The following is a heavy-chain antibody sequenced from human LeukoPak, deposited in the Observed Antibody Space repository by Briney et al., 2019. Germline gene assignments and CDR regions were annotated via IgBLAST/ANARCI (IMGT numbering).Heavy chain of an antibody. CDR3: ARLTADGRLYFVD. D-gene: IGHD6-13*01. CDR2: LYNTGNT. Sequence: PGGSLRLSCAASGFTVNSNYLSWVRQAPGKGLEWVSTLYNTGNTYYANSVKGRFSISRDNSKNTLFLQMNSLRAEDTAVYYRARLTADGRLYFVDWGPGTLVTVSS. J-gene: IGHJ4*02. V-gene: IGHV3-53*01. CDR1: GFTVNSNY.